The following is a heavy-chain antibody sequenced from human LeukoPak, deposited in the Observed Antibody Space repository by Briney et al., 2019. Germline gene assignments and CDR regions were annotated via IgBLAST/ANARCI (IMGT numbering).Heavy chain of an antibody. D-gene: IGHD3-10*01. Sequence: ASVKVFCKASGYTFSSSGMYWVRQAPGQGLEWMGWINAANGNTKYSQRFQGRVTITRDTSASTVYMELSSLRSEDTALYYCARDWYYGSGSYSGDYWGQGTLVTVSS. J-gene: IGHJ4*02. CDR2: INAANGNT. CDR3: ARDWYYGSGSYSGDY. CDR1: GYTFSSSG. V-gene: IGHV1-3*01.